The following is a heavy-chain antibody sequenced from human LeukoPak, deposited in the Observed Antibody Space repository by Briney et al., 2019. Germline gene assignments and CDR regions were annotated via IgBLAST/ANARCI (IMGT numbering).Heavy chain of an antibody. CDR1: GFTFRNYW. D-gene: IGHD6-13*01. CDR2: INEGGNEK. V-gene: IGHV3-7*03. CDR3: ARHPNSNWDY. J-gene: IGHJ4*02. Sequence: GGSLRLSCAASGFTFRNYWMSWVRQVPGKGLEWVVNINEGGNEKNYVDSVKGRFTASIDNAQNSLYLQMNSLRVEDTAVYYCARHPNSNWDYWGQGTLVTVSS.